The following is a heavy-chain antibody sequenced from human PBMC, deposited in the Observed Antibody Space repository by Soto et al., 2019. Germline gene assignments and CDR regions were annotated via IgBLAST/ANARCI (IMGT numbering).Heavy chain of an antibody. D-gene: IGHD5-12*01. CDR1: GFTFSNSA. Sequence: QMQLVQSGPEVKKPGTSVKVSCKASGFTFSNSAVQWVRQAGGQRLEWMGWIVVGGGNTHYPQKFQEGLTFTRDMSTSTAYMELSSLRSEDTAVYYCATGARGREEFDYWGQGTLVTVSS. CDR2: IVVGGGNT. CDR3: ATGARGREEFDY. V-gene: IGHV1-58*01. J-gene: IGHJ4*02.